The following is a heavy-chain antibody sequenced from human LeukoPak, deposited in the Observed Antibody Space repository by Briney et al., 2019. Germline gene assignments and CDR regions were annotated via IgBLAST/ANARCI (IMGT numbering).Heavy chain of an antibody. D-gene: IGHD6-19*01. CDR3: ARADSSGWSFSGARAPSNDY. J-gene: IGHJ4*02. CDR2: ISAYNGNT. V-gene: IGHV1-18*01. Sequence: GASVKVSCKSSGYSFTSYGIGWVRQAPGQGLEWMGRISAYNGNTNYAQKLQGRVTMTTDTSTSTAYMELRSLRSDDTAVYYCARADSSGWSFSGARAPSNDYWGQGTLVTVSS. CDR1: GYSFTSYG.